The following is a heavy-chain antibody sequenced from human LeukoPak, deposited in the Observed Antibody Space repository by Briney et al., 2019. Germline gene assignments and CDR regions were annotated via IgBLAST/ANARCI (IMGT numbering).Heavy chain of an antibody. D-gene: IGHD2-15*01. CDR1: GFAFSNYW. CDR2: INSDGLIT. V-gene: IGHV3-74*01. J-gene: IGHJ3*02. CDR3: LREGGGSSLPSFDI. Sequence: GGSLRLSCAASGFAFSNYWMHWVRQAPGKGLVWVSRINSDGLITNYADSVKGRFTVSRDNPKNTLYLQMNSLRVEDTAVYYCLREGGGSSLPSFDIWHQGKLVTVSS.